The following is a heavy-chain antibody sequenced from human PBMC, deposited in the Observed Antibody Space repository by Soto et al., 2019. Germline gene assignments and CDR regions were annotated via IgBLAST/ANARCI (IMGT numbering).Heavy chain of an antibody. Sequence: QVQLVQSGAEVKKPGSSVKVSCKASGGTFSSYAISWVRQAPGQGLEWMGGIIPIFGTANYAQKFQGRVTSTADESTSTAYMERSRLRSEDTAVYYCASGQYYDILTGIGGYYYDYGMDVWGQGTTVTVSS. V-gene: IGHV1-69*01. CDR2: IIPIFGTA. CDR1: GGTFSSYA. CDR3: ASGQYYDILTGIGGYYYDYGMDV. J-gene: IGHJ6*02. D-gene: IGHD3-9*01.